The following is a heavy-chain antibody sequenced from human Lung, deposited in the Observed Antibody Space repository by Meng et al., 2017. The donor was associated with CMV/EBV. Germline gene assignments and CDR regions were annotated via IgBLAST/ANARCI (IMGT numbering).Heavy chain of an antibody. CDR2: ITPSSGGT. CDR1: GYTFPGYY. J-gene: IGHJ4*02. CDR3: VRANLGSADY. V-gene: IGHV1-2*06. D-gene: IGHD7-27*01. Sequence: QVQLVQAGAEGKKPGASVKVSCKASGYTFPGYYIHWLRQAPGQGLEWVGRITPSSGGTTYAQKFQGRVTMTRDTSISTAYMELSSLRSDDAAIYYCVRANLGSADYWGQGTLVTVSS.